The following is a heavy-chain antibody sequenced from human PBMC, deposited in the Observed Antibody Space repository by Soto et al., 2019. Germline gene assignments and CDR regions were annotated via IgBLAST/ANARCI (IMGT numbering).Heavy chain of an antibody. J-gene: IGHJ3*02. CDR2: IYYSGST. CDR3: ARRSLSSITMIVVVITDDAFDI. CDR1: GGSISSSSYY. V-gene: IGHV4-39*01. D-gene: IGHD3-22*01. Sequence: SETLSLTCTVSGGSISSSSYYWGWIRQPPGKGLEWTGSIYYSGSTYYNPSLKSRVTISVDTSKNQFSLKLSSVTAADTAVYYCARRSLSSITMIVVVITDDAFDIWGQGTMVTVSS.